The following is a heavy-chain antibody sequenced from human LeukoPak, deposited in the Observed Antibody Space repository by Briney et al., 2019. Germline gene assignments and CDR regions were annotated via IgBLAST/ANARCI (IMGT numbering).Heavy chain of an antibody. CDR3: ARATISVAYAFDI. D-gene: IGHD6-19*01. Sequence: PGGSLRLSCAASGFTFSSYEMNWVRQAPGKGLEWVSYISSGRTIYYADSVKGRFTISRENAKNSLYLQMNSLRAEDTAVYYCARATISVAYAFDIWGQGTMVTVSS. J-gene: IGHJ3*02. CDR1: GFTFSSYE. V-gene: IGHV3-48*03. CDR2: ISSGRTI.